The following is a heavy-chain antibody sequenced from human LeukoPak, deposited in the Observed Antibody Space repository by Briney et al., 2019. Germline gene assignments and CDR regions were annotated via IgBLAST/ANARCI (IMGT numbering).Heavy chain of an antibody. CDR2: IVVGSGNT. D-gene: IGHD1-26*01. V-gene: IGHV1-58*01. Sequence: GASVKVPCKASGFTFTSSAVQWVRQARGQRLEWIGWIVVGSGNTNYAQKFQERVTITRDMSTSTAYMELSSLRSEDTAVYYCAADGGGTQSGNYWGQGTLVTVSS. J-gene: IGHJ4*02. CDR3: AADGGGTQSGNY. CDR1: GFTFTSSA.